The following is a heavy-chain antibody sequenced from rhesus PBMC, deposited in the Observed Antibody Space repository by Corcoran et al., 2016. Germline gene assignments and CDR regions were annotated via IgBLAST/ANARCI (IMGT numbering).Heavy chain of an antibody. V-gene: IGHV4-76*01. Sequence: QVQLQESGLGVVKHSETLSLTCAVSGGPISSGYDWSWIRQPPGKGLEWIGYIYGSIWSTNYNPSLKNRVTISKDASKNQFSLKLSSVTAADTAVYYCASSRPSWSYGYWGQGVLVTVSS. CDR2: IYGSIWST. J-gene: IGHJ4*01. D-gene: IGHD6-13*01. CDR1: GGPISSGYD. CDR3: ASSRPSWSYGY.